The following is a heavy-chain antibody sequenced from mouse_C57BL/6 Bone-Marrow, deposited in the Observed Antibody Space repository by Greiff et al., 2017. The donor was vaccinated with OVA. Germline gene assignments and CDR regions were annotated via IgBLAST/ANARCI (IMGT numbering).Heavy chain of an antibody. J-gene: IGHJ1*03. Sequence: QVQLQQPGAELVMPGASVKLSCKASGYTFTSYWMHWVKQRPGQGLEWIGEIDPSDSYTNYNHKFKGKSTLTVDKSSSTAYMQLSSLTSEDSAVYYCERLSTWYFDVWGTGTTVTVSS. CDR2: IDPSDSYT. V-gene: IGHV1-69*01. CDR3: ERLSTWYFDV. CDR1: GYTFTSYW.